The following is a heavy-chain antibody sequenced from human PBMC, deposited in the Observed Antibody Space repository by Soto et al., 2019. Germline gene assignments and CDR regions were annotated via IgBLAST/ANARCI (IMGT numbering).Heavy chain of an antibody. V-gene: IGHV4-31*03. CDR3: ARAERRNTIFGVVSQGGVDY. Sequence: SETLSLTCTVSGGSISSGGYYWSWIRQHPGKGLEWIGYIYYSGSTYYNPSLKSRVTISVDTSKNQFSLKLSSVTAADTAVYYCARAERRNTIFGVVSQGGVDYWGQGTLVTVSS. D-gene: IGHD3-3*01. CDR1: GGSISSGGYY. J-gene: IGHJ4*02. CDR2: IYYSGST.